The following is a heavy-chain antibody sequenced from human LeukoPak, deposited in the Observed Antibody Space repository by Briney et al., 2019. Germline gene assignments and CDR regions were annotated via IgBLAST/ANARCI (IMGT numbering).Heavy chain of an antibody. CDR1: GGSISSSNW. D-gene: IGHD5-12*01. V-gene: IGHV4-4*02. J-gene: IGHJ4*02. Sequence: SGTLSLTCALSGGSISSSNWWSWVRQPPGKGLEWIGEIYQSGNTNYSPSLKSRVTISIDKSKNQVSLKLSSVTAADTAVYYCARDPHSGNALTDYWGQGTLVTVSS. CDR2: IYQSGNT. CDR3: ARDPHSGNALTDY.